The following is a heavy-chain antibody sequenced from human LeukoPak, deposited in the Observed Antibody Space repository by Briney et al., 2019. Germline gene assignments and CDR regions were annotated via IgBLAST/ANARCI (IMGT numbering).Heavy chain of an antibody. CDR2: ISSSSSTI. Sequence: GGSLRLSCAASGFTFSSYSMNWVRQAPGKGLEWVSYISSSSSTIYYADSVKGRFTISRDNAKNSLYLQMNSLRAEDTAVYYCARDRDYYDSSGYLPWGQGTLVTVSS. CDR1: GFTFSSYS. D-gene: IGHD3-22*01. V-gene: IGHV3-48*01. CDR3: ARDRDYYDSSGYLP. J-gene: IGHJ5*02.